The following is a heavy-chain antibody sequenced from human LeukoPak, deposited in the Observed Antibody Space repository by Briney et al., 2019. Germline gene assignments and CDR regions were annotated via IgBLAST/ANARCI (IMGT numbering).Heavy chain of an antibody. CDR2: IYYSGST. CDR1: GYSISSYY. J-gene: IGHJ3*02. D-gene: IGHD5-18*01. V-gene: IGHV4-59*01. Sequence: SETLSLTCTVSGYSISSYYWSWIRQPPGKGLEWIGYIYYSGSTNYNPSLKSRVTISVDTSKNQFSLKLSSVTAADTAVYYCARSGYSYGADAFDIWGQGTMVTVSS. CDR3: ARSGYSYGADAFDI.